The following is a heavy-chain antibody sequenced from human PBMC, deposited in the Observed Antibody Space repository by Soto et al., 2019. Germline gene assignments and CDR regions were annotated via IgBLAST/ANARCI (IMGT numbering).Heavy chain of an antibody. CDR2: INAYNGNT. D-gene: IGHD3-3*01. V-gene: IGHV1-18*01. CDR3: ARPYDRRFLEPEGWFDP. CDR1: GYTFTSYG. Sequence: ASVKVSCKASGYTFTSYGISWVRQAPGQGLEWMGWINAYNGNTNYAQKLQGRVTMTTDTSTSTAYMELRSLRSDDTAVYYCARPYDRRFLEPEGWFDPWGQGTLVTVSS. J-gene: IGHJ5*02.